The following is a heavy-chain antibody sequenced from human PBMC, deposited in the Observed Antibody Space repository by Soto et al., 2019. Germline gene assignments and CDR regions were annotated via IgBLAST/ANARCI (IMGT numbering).Heavy chain of an antibody. D-gene: IGHD1-1*01. V-gene: IGHV1-3*01. CDR1: GYTFSSYA. J-gene: IGHJ4*02. CDR2: INAGYGNT. CDR3: ARDTVDGTFYF. Sequence: ASVKVSWKASGYTFSSYAMHWGRQAPGQRLEWMGWINAGYGNTKSSQKFQDRVTISRDTSASTAYMELTSLRSEDTAVYYCARDTVDGTFYFWGQGTLVTVSS.